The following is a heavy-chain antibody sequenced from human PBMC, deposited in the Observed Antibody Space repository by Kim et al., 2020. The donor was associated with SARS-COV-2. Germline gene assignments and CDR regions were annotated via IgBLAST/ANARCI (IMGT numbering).Heavy chain of an antibody. D-gene: IGHD3-9*01. J-gene: IGHJ4*02. CDR1: GFTFSSYW. V-gene: IGHV3-74*01. CDR3: ARGGYDILTGYFIFLPYELDY. Sequence: GGSLRLSCAASGFTFSSYWMHWVRQAPRKGLVWVSRINSDGSSTSYADSVKGRFTISRDNAKNTLYLQMNSLRAEDTAVYYCARGGYDILTGYFIFLPYELDYWGQGTLVTVSS. CDR2: INSDGSST.